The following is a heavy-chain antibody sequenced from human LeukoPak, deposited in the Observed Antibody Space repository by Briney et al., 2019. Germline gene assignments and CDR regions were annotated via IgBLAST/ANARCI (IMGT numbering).Heavy chain of an antibody. J-gene: IGHJ4*02. CDR1: GGSFSGYY. CDR3: ARSRETVSTINLGPPDF. V-gene: IGHV4-34*01. D-gene: IGHD5/OR15-5a*01. CDR2: INHSGST. Sequence: PSETLSLTCAVYGGSFSGYYWSWIRQPPGKGLEWIGEINHSGSTNYNPSLKSRVTISVDTSKNQFSLKLSSVTAADTAVYYCARSRETVSTINLGPPDFWGQGTLVTVSS.